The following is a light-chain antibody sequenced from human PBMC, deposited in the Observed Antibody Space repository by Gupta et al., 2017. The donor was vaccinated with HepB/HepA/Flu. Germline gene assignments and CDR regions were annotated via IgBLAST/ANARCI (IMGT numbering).Light chain of an antibody. Sequence: QMTQSPSTLSASVGDRVTIPCRASQSISSWLAWYQQKPWKAPKLLIYKASSLESGVPSRFSGSGSGTEFTLTISSLQPDDFATYYCQQYNSYSYTFGQGTKLEIK. CDR1: QSISSW. CDR2: KAS. CDR3: QQYNSYSYT. J-gene: IGKJ2*01. V-gene: IGKV1-5*03.